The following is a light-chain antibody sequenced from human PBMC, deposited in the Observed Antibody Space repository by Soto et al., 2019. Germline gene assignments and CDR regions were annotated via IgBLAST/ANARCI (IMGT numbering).Light chain of an antibody. V-gene: IGKV3-15*01. CDR2: GAS. J-gene: IGKJ3*01. CDR1: QSVSSSY. CDR3: QQYNTWPPFA. Sequence: EIVLTQSPGTLSLSPGERATLSCRASQSVSSSYLAWYQQKPGQAPRLLIYGASTRATGIPARFSVSGSGTEFTLTISSLQSEDFAVYYCQQYNTWPPFAFGPGTKVDIK.